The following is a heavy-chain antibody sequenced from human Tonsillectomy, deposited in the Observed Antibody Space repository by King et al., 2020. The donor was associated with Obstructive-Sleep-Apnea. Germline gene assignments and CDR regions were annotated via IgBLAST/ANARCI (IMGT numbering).Heavy chain of an antibody. CDR2: ISGGGSGT. D-gene: IGHD3-10*01. J-gene: IGHJ4*02. V-gene: IGHV3-23*04. CDR1: GFTFSSYA. CDR3: AKPQGYYYGSGSFDY. Sequence: VQLVESGGGLVQPGGSLRLSCAASGFTFSSYAMNWVRQAPGKGLEWVSGISGGGSGTYYADFVKGRFTISSGNSKNTLYLQMNSLRAEDTAVFYCAKPQGYYYGSGSFDYWGQGTLVTVSS.